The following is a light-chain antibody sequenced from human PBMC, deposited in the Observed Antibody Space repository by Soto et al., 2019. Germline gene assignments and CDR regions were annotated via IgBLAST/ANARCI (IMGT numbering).Light chain of an antibody. Sequence: QSALTQPRSVSGSPGQSVTISCTGTSNDVGTYNYVSWYQQHPGKAPKFMIYDVSKRPSGVPDRFSGSKSGNTASLTISGLQAEDEADYYCCSYAGTYIFYVFGTGTKLTVL. CDR3: CSYAGTYIFYV. V-gene: IGLV2-11*01. J-gene: IGLJ1*01. CDR2: DVS. CDR1: SNDVGTYNY.